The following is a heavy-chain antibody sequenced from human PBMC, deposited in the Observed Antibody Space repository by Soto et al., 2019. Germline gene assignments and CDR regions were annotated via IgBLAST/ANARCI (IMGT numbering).Heavy chain of an antibody. V-gene: IGHV3-30*18. Sequence: QVQLVESGGGVVQPGRSLRLSCAASGFTFSSYGMHWVRQAPGKGLERVAGISYDGSNKYYADSVKGRFTISRDNSKNTLYLQMNSLRAEDTDMYYCANDQGAYCGGDCDSEYYFDYWGQGTLVTVSS. D-gene: IGHD2-21*02. CDR3: ANDQGAYCGGDCDSEYYFDY. CDR1: GFTFSSYG. J-gene: IGHJ4*02. CDR2: ISYDGSNK.